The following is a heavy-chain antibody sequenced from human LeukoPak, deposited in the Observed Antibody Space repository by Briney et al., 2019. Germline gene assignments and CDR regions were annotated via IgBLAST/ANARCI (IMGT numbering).Heavy chain of an antibody. D-gene: IGHD6-13*01. J-gene: IGHJ4*02. Sequence: GGSLRLSCAASGLTFSSYSMSWIRQAPGKALEWVSYISSSSSYTNYADSVKGRFTISRDNDKNSLYLQMNSLRAEDTAVYYCARLKSLSSSWYLFDYWGQGTLVTVSS. V-gene: IGHV3-11*03. CDR1: GLTFSSYS. CDR3: ARLKSLSSSWYLFDY. CDR2: ISSSSSYT.